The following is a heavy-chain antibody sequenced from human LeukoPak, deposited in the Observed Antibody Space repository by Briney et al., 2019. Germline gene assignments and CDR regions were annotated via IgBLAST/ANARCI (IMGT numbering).Heavy chain of an antibody. CDR3: ARDVGDPVYYYYYGMDV. V-gene: IGHV3-7*01. CDR1: GFTFSSYW. Sequence: GGSLRLSCAASGFTFSSYWTSLVRQASGKGLEWVANMKQDGSEKYYVDSVKGRFTISRDNAKNSLYLQMNSLRAEDTAVYYCARDVGDPVYYYYYGMDVWGQGTTVTVSS. D-gene: IGHD4-17*01. J-gene: IGHJ6*02. CDR2: MKQDGSEK.